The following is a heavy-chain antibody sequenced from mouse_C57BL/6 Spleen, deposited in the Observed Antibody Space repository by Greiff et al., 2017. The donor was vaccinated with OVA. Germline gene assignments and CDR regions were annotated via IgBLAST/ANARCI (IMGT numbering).Heavy chain of an antibody. V-gene: IGHV1-80*01. CDR3: AREEDYYGSSYKYFDV. D-gene: IGHD1-1*01. CDR1: GYAFSSYW. CDR2: IYPGDGDP. Sequence: QVQLQQSGAELVKPGASVKISCKASGYAFSSYWMNWVKQRPGKGLEWIGQIYPGDGDPNYNGKFKGKATLTADKSSSTAYMQLSSRTSEDSAVYFCAREEDYYGSSYKYFDVWGTGTTVTVSS. J-gene: IGHJ1*03.